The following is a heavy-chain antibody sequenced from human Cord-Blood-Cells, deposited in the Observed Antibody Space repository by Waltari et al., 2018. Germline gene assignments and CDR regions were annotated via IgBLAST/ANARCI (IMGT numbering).Heavy chain of an antibody. V-gene: IGHV4-39*01. CDR3: ARHIRFLEWLGMNFDY. D-gene: IGHD3-3*01. Sequence: QLQLQESGPGLVKPSETLSLTCTVSGGSIRRRSYYWGWIRQPPGKGVEWIGRIYYSGSTYYNPSLKSRVTISVDTSKNQFSLKLSSVTAADTAVYYCARHIRFLEWLGMNFDYWGQGTLVTVSS. CDR1: GGSIRRRSYY. CDR2: IYYSGST. J-gene: IGHJ4*02.